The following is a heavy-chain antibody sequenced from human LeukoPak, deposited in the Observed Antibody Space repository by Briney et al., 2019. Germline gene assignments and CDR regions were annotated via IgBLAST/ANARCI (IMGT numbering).Heavy chain of an antibody. V-gene: IGHV3-23*01. CDR3: AKGGLGCSSTSCFDY. CDR2: ISGSGGST. D-gene: IGHD2-2*01. CDR1: GFTFSSYA. Sequence: GGSLRLSSAASGFTFSSYAMSWVRQAPGKGLEWVSAISGSGGSTYYADSVKGRFTISRDNSKNTLYLQMNSLRVEDTAVYYCAKGGLGCSSTSCFDYWGQGTLVTVSS. J-gene: IGHJ4*02.